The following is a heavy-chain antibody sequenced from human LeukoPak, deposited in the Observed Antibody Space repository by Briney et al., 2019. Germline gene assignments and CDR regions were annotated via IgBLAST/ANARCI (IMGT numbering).Heavy chain of an antibody. J-gene: IGHJ4*02. CDR1: GGSISSGSYY. Sequence: TPSLTCTVSGGSISSGSYYWRWIRQPAGTGLECIGRIYTSGSTNYNPSLKSRVTISVDTSKNQFSLKLSSVTAADTAVYYCARGLDPYSSSCGYWGQGTLVTVSS. CDR2: IYTSGST. V-gene: IGHV4-61*02. CDR3: ARGLDPYSSSCGY. D-gene: IGHD6-13*01.